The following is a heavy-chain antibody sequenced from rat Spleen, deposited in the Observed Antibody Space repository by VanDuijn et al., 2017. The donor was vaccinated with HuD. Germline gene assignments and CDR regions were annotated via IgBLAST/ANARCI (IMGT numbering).Heavy chain of an antibody. V-gene: IGHV3-3*01. Sequence: EVQLQESGPGLVKPSQSLSLTCSVSGYSITSAYRWNWIRKFPGNKLEWMGYINSAGSTNYNPSRKSRISITRDTSKKQFFLQLNSVTTEDPATYYCARASWDDFDYWGQGVMVTVSS. J-gene: IGHJ2*01. D-gene: IGHD1-12*01. CDR2: INSAGST. CDR1: GYSITSAYR. CDR3: ARASWDDFDY.